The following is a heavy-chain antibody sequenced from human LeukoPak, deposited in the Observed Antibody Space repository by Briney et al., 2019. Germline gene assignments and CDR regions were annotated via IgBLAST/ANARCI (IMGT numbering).Heavy chain of an antibody. D-gene: IGHD2-8*01. V-gene: IGHV4-4*07. Sequence: SETLSLTCTVSGGSISSYYWSWIRQPAGKGLEWIGRIYTSGSTNYNPSLKSRVTMSVDTSKNQFSLKLSSVTAADTAVYYCARDRSRVDLMGGLHLDAFDIWGQGTMVTVSS. J-gene: IGHJ3*02. CDR3: ARDRSRVDLMGGLHLDAFDI. CDR1: GGSISSYY. CDR2: IYTSGST.